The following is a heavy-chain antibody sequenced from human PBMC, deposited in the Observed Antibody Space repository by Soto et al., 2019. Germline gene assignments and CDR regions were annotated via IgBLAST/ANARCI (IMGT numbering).Heavy chain of an antibody. J-gene: IGHJ5*01. CDR3: AMTDYYDSSAYFAS. Sequence: QVQLQESGPGLVKPSGTLSLTCAVSGGSIRSSNWWSWVRQPTGKGLEWIGEIFHTGISSYNPSLQSRVTISVDKSKNMFSLNLRSVTAADTAVYYCAMTDYYDSSAYFASWGRGTLVPVSS. CDR1: GGSIRSSNW. CDR2: IFHTGIS. V-gene: IGHV4-4*02. D-gene: IGHD3-22*01.